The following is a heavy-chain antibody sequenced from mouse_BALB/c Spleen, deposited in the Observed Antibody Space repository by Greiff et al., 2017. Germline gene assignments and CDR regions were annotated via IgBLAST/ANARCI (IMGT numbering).Heavy chain of an antibody. V-gene: IGHV2-6-7*01. CDR3: AREGAVVATDAMDY. CDR1: GFSLTGYG. D-gene: IGHD1-1*01. CDR2: IWGDGST. Sequence: VKLQESGPGLVAPSQSLSITCTVSGFSLTGYGVNWVRQPPGKGLEWLGMIWGDGSTDYNSALKSRLSISKDNSKSQVFLKMNSLQTDDTARYYCAREGAVVATDAMDYWGQGTSVTVSS. J-gene: IGHJ4*01.